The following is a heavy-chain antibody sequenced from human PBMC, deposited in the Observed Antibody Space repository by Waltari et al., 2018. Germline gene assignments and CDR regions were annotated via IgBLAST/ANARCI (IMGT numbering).Heavy chain of an antibody. D-gene: IGHD3-3*01. J-gene: IGHJ6*03. CDR3: ARGASDYDFWSGYYTRYYYYYMDV. Sequence: QVQLQQWGAGLLKPSETLSLTCAVYGGSFSGYYWSWIRQPPGTGLAWIGEINHSGSTNYNPSLKSRVTISVDTSKNQFSLKLSSVTAADTAVYYCARGASDYDFWSGYYTRYYYYYMDVWGKGTTVTISS. CDR2: INHSGST. V-gene: IGHV4-34*01. CDR1: GGSFSGYY.